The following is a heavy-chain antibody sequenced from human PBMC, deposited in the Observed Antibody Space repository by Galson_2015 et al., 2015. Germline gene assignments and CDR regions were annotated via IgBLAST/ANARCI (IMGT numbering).Heavy chain of an antibody. J-gene: IGHJ6*03. D-gene: IGHD2-2*01. Sequence: SVKVSCKASGGTFSSYAISWVRQAPGQGLEWMGGIIPIFGTANYAQKFQGRVTITADESTSTAYMELSSLRSEDTAVYYCARSLRDIVVVPAALPMRGRYYYYYMDVWGKGTTVTVSS. V-gene: IGHV1-69*13. CDR2: IIPIFGTA. CDR3: ARSLRDIVVVPAALPMRGRYYYYYMDV. CDR1: GGTFSSYA.